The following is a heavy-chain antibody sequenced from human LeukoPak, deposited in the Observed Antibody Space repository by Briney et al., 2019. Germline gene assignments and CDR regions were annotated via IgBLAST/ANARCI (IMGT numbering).Heavy chain of an antibody. CDR1: GFTFSDYW. V-gene: IGHV3-7*01. J-gene: IGHJ4*02. CDR3: AKGDYGDPYVY. D-gene: IGHD4-17*01. Sequence: TGGSLRLSCAASGFTFSDYWMTWVRQAPGKGLEWVAHIKQDGSERYYGDSVKGRFTISRDNSKNTLYLQMNSLRAEDTAVYYCAKGDYGDPYVYWGQGTLVTVSS. CDR2: IKQDGSER.